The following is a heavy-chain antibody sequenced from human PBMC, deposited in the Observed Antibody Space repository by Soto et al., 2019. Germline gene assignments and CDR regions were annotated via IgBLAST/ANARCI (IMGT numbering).Heavy chain of an antibody. Sequence: EVQLMESGGGLVQPGGSLRLSCAASGFTFSSYSMNWVRQAPGKGLEWVSYISSSSSTIYYADSVKGRFTISRDNAKNSLYLQMNSLRDEDTAVYYCAREVMDFWSGYPPDDAFDIWGQGTMVTVSS. V-gene: IGHV3-48*02. D-gene: IGHD3-3*01. CDR1: GFTFSSYS. CDR3: AREVMDFWSGYPPDDAFDI. CDR2: ISSSSSTI. J-gene: IGHJ3*02.